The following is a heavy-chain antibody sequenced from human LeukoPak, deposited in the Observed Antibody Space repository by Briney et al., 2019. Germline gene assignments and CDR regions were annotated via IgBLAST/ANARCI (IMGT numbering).Heavy chain of an antibody. D-gene: IGHD6-25*01. CDR3: ARDLGSGGLDY. CDR2: ISGNGDST. CDR1: GFTFSSYA. V-gene: IGHV3-23*01. Sequence: GGSLRLSCAASGFTFSSYAMSWVRQAPGKGLEWVSAISGNGDSTYYANSVKGHFTISRDNSKNTLYLQMNSLRAEDTAVYYCARDLGSGGLDYWGQGTLVTVSS. J-gene: IGHJ4*02.